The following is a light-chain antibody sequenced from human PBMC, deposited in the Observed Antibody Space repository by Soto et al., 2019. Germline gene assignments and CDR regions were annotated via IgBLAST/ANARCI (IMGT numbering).Light chain of an antibody. Sequence: DIQMTQSPSTLSASVGDRVTITCRASQSISSRLAWYQQKPGKAPKLLIYKASSLESGVPSRFSGSGSGTEFTLTISSLQPDDFATYYCQQYNSYSPVAFGQGTKVEIK. V-gene: IGKV1-5*03. CDR1: QSISSR. CDR3: QQYNSYSPVA. J-gene: IGKJ1*01. CDR2: KAS.